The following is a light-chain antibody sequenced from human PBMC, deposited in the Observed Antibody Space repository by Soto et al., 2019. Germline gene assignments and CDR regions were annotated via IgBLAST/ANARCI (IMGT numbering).Light chain of an antibody. J-gene: IGKJ1*01. CDR2: GAS. V-gene: IGKV3-20*01. CDR3: QQYDSSPKT. Sequence: EIVFTQSPGTLSLSPGERATLSCSASQSVSSSYLAWYQQKPGQAPRLLIYGASSRATGIPDRFSGTGSGTDFTLTISRLEPEDFAVYYCQQYDSSPKTFGQGTKVDI. CDR1: QSVSSSY.